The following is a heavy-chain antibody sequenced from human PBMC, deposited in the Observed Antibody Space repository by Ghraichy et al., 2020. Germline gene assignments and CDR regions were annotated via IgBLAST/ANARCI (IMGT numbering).Heavy chain of an antibody. CDR2: ISGSGGST. J-gene: IGHJ4*02. Sequence: GGSLRLSCAASGFTFSSYAMTWVRQAPGKGLEWVSAISGSGGSTYYADSVKGRFTISRDNSKNTLYLQMNSLRAEDTAVYYCGKDFFVYYYGSGFWGQGILVTVSS. CDR1: GFTFSSYA. D-gene: IGHD3-10*01. V-gene: IGHV3-23*01. CDR3: GKDFFVYYYGSGF.